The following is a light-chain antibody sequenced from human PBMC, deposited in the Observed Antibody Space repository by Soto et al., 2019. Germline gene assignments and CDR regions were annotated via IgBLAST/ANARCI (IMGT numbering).Light chain of an antibody. J-gene: IGKJ2*01. CDR3: QQYGSSPRA. CDR1: QTVSSSY. Sequence: EIVLTQSPGTLSVSPGERATLSCRASQTVSSSYLAWYQQKPGQAPRLLIYGASSRATGIPARFSGSGSGTDITLSISRLEPEDFAVYYCQQYGSSPRAFGQGTKLEIK. CDR2: GAS. V-gene: IGKV3-20*01.